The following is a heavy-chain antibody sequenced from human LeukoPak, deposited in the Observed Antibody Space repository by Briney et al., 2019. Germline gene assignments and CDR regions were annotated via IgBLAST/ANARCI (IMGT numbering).Heavy chain of an antibody. J-gene: IGHJ6*03. CDR3: AKGAAAGPYYYYMDV. CDR2: ISWDGGSA. CDR1: GFTFDDYA. D-gene: IGHD6-13*01. Sequence: GRSLRLSCAASGFTFDDYAMHWVRQAPGKGLEWVSLISWDGGSAYYADSVKGRFTISRDNSKNSLYLQMNSLRAEDTALYYGAKGAAAGPYYYYMDVWGKGTTVTVSS. V-gene: IGHV3-43D*04.